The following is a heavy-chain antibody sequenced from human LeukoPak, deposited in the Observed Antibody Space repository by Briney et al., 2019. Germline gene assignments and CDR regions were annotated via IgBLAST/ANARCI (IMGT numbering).Heavy chain of an antibody. Sequence: SETLSLTCTVSGGSISSYYWSWLRQPPGKGLEWIGYIYYSGSTNYNPSLKSRVTISVDTSKNQFSLKLSSVTAADTAVYYCARGASIWFGELLSPAAFDYWGQGTLVTVSS. CDR2: IYYSGST. CDR3: ARGASIWFGELLSPAAFDY. V-gene: IGHV4-59*01. J-gene: IGHJ4*02. D-gene: IGHD3-10*01. CDR1: GGSISSYY.